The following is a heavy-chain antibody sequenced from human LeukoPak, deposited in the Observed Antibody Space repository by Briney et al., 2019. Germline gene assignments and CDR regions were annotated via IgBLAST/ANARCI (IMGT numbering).Heavy chain of an antibody. V-gene: IGHV1-69*06. CDR3: ARDIVVVVAAHYHYYGMDV. D-gene: IGHD2-15*01. J-gene: IGHJ6*04. CDR1: GGTFSSYA. Sequence: GPSVKVSCKASGGTFSSYAISWVRQAPGQGLEWMGGIIPIFGTANYAQKFQGRVTITADKSTSTAYMELSSLRSEDTAVYYCARDIVVVVAAHYHYYGMDVWGKGTTVTVSS. CDR2: IIPIFGTA.